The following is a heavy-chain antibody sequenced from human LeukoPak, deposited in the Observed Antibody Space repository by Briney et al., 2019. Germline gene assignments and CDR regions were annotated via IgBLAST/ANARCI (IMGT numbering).Heavy chain of an antibody. CDR3: ARHGHSGYYYDY. CDR1: GGSISSYY. J-gene: IGHJ4*02. CDR2: IYYSGST. D-gene: IGHD3-22*01. Sequence: SETLSLTCTVSGGSISSYYWSWIRQPPGKGLEWIGYIYYSGSTNYNPSLKSRVTISVDTSKNQFSLKLSSVTAADTAVYYCARHGHSGYYYDYWGQGTLVTVSS. V-gene: IGHV4-59*08.